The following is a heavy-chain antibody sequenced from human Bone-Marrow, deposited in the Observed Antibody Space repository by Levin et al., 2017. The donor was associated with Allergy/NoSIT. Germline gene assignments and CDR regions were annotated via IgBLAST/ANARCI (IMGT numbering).Heavy chain of an antibody. Sequence: GASVKVSCKTSGGTFSTYAISWVRQTPGQGLEWMGGIIPMFDTPNYAQNFRDRVTITADESTNTAYMELSSLRSEDTAVYYCARDGAGYYDTSGYQGYFDSWGQGTLVTVSS. D-gene: IGHD3-22*01. CDR1: GGTFSTYA. CDR2: IIPMFDTP. CDR3: ARDGAGYYDTSGYQGYFDS. J-gene: IGHJ4*02. V-gene: IGHV1-69*13.